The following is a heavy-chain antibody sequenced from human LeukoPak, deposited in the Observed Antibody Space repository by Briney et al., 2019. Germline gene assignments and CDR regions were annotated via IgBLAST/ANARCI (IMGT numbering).Heavy chain of an antibody. J-gene: IGHJ5*02. CDR1: RLTSISYE. CDR2: ISSSGSTI. Sequence: PGGSLRLSYAASRLTSISYELNCVRQAPGKGLEWVSYISSSGSTIYYADSVKGRFTISRDNAKNSLYLQMNSLRAEDPAGYYRVIDGYDCSGYSNWVDPWGQGTLVTVSS. V-gene: IGHV3-48*03. CDR3: VIDGYDCSGYSNWVDP. D-gene: IGHD3-22*01.